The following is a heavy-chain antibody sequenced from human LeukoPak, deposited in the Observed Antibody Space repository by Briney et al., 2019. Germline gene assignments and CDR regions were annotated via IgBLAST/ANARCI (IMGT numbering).Heavy chain of an antibody. CDR3: ARVSGWYNYFDY. D-gene: IGHD6-19*01. J-gene: IGHJ4*02. CDR2: IYYSWSI. V-gene: IGHV4-30-4*08. Sequence: SETLSLTCTVSGGSISSGDYYWSWIRQPPGKGLEWIGYIYYSWSISYNPSLKSRVTISVDTSKNQFSLKLSSVTAADTAVYYCARVSGWYNYFDYWGQGTLVTVSS. CDR1: GGSISSGDYY.